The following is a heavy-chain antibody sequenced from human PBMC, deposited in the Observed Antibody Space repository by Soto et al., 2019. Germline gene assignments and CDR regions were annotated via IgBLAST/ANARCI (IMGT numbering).Heavy chain of an antibody. CDR1: GGTFSGYA. CDR2: IIPVFGTS. J-gene: IGHJ6*02. Sequence: QVQLVQSGAEVKKPGSSVKVSCKASGGTFSGYAISWVRRAPGQGLEWMGGIIPVFGTSNYAQTFQGRVTIDGDRTTSTAYMELSSLRSEDTAVYYCARGRRCSGGSCYANYYYGMDVWGQSTTVTVSS. CDR3: ARGRRCSGGSCYANYYYGMDV. D-gene: IGHD2-15*01. V-gene: IGHV1-69*14.